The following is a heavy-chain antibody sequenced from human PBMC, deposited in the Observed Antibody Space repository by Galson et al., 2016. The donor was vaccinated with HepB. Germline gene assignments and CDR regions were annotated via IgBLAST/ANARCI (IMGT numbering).Heavy chain of an antibody. CDR3: VKEVGPRQGWFDP. Sequence: TLSLTCGVSGASITSGPYYWTWIRQHPGKGLEWIGYIHHSGITYYTPSLKSRLTISVDTSKNQLFLRLTSVTAADTAVYYCVKEVGPRQGWFDPWGQGALVTVSS. V-gene: IGHV4-31*11. J-gene: IGHJ5*02. CDR2: IHHSGIT. D-gene: IGHD1-26*01. CDR1: GASITSGPYY.